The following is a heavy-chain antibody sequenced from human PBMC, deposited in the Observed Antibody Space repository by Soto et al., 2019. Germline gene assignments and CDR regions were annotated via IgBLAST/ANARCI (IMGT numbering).Heavy chain of an antibody. V-gene: IGHV3-23*01. J-gene: IGHJ4*02. D-gene: IGHD3-3*01. CDR3: ARVTIFGVVITQSYFDY. CDR2: ISGSGGST. Sequence: GGSLRLSCAASGFTFSSYAMSWVRQAPGKGLGWVSAISGSGGSTYYADSVKGRFTISRDNSKNTLYLQMNSLRAEDTAVYYCARVTIFGVVITQSYFDYWGQGTLVTVSS. CDR1: GFTFSSYA.